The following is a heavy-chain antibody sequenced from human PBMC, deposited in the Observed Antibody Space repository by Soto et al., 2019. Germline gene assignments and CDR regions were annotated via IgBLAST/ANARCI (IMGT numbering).Heavy chain of an antibody. Sequence: SETLSLTCTVSGGSVSSGSYYWSWIRQPPGKGLEWIGYIYYSGSTNYNPSLKSRVTISVDTSKNQFSLKLSSVTAADTAVYYCARCLLDSSGYYPNAFDIWGQGTMVTVSS. CDR2: IYYSGST. CDR1: GGSVSSGSYY. D-gene: IGHD3-22*01. V-gene: IGHV4-61*01. CDR3: ARCLLDSSGYYPNAFDI. J-gene: IGHJ3*02.